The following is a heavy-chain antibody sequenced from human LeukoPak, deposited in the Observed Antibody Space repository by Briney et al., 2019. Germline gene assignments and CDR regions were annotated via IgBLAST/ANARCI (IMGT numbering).Heavy chain of an antibody. CDR1: GFTFSDYY. CDR3: ARDLETYSSGWRVDSANYYYYYGMDV. V-gene: IGHV3-11*01. Sequence: PGGSLRLSCAASGFTFSDYYMSWIRQAPGKRLEWVSYISSSGSTIYYAYSVKGRFNNSRDNAKNSLYLQMNSLSAEDTAVYYCARDLETYSSGWRVDSANYYYYYGMDVWGQGTTVTVPS. J-gene: IGHJ6*01. CDR2: ISSSGSTI. D-gene: IGHD6-19*01.